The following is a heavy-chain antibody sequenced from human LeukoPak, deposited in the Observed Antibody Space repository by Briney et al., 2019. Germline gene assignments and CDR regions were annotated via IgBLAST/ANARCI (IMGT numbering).Heavy chain of an antibody. D-gene: IGHD2-2*01. J-gene: IGHJ4*02. Sequence: TGGSLRLSCAASGFTFSSYWMSWVRQAPGKGLEWVANIKQDGSEKYYVDSVKGRFTIPRDNAKNSLYLQMNSLRAEDTAVYYCASGSSTSSLFDYWGQGTLVTVSS. V-gene: IGHV3-7*01. CDR3: ASGSSTSSLFDY. CDR1: GFTFSSYW. CDR2: IKQDGSEK.